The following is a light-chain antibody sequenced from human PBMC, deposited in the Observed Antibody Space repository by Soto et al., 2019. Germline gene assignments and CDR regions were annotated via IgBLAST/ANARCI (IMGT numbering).Light chain of an antibody. CDR3: SSYAGSNNLGV. CDR1: SSDVGGYNY. J-gene: IGLJ2*01. Sequence: QSVLTQPPSASGSPGQSVTISCTGTSSDVGGYNYVSWYQQHPGKAPKLMIYEVSKRPSGVPDRFSGSKSGNTASLTVSGLQADDEAAYYCSSYAGSNNLGVFGGGTKLTVL. V-gene: IGLV2-8*01. CDR2: EVS.